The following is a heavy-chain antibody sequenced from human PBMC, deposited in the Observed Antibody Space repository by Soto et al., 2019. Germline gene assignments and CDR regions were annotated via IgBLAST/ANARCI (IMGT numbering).Heavy chain of an antibody. Sequence: GGSLRLSCAASGFTFSSYWMSWVRQAPGKGLEWVANIKQDGSEKYYVDSVKGRFTISRDNAKNSLYLQMNSLRAEDTAVYYCARVQWLRYRLVNYYYYGMDVWGQGTTVTVSS. CDR2: IKQDGSEK. CDR1: GFTFSSYW. J-gene: IGHJ6*02. V-gene: IGHV3-7*05. D-gene: IGHD5-12*01. CDR3: ARVQWLRYRLVNYYYYGMDV.